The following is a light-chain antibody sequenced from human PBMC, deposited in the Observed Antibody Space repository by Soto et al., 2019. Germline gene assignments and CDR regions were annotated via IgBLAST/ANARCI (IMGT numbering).Light chain of an antibody. Sequence: QSVLTQPASVSGSPGQSITISCTGTSSDVGFYNLVSWYHQYPGKAPKLILYAGTKRPSGLSTRFSGSMSGSTASLTISGLQAEDEGNYYCCSYETSDTLLFGGGTKLTVL. CDR2: AGT. V-gene: IGLV2-23*01. J-gene: IGLJ2*01. CDR3: CSYETSDTLL. CDR1: SSDVGFYNL.